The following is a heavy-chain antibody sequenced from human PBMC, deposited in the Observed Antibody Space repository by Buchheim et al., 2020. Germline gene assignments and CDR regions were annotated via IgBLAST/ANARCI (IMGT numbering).Heavy chain of an antibody. J-gene: IGHJ4*01. CDR1: GFTLSQYW. CDR3: ARDPLNPDEDY. V-gene: IGHV3-74*01. CDR2: TNRDGTYT. D-gene: IGHD1-14*01. Sequence: EVQVVESGGGLVQSGGSLRLSCVASGFTLSQYWMHWVRQAPGKGLVWVSRTNRDGTYTIYADSVKGRFTISRDNAQSTLYLQMNSLRVEDTAVYYCARDPLNPDEDYWGQGTL.